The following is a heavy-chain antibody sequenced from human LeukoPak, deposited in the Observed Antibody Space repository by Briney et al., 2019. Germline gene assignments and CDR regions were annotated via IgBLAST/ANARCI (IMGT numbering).Heavy chain of an antibody. CDR2: INSDGSST. CDR3: ARVRCSSTSCYYMDV. Sequence: GGSLRLSCAASGFTFSDYYMSWIRQAPGKGLVWVSRINSDGSSTSYAYSVKGRFTISRDNAKNTLYLQMNSLRAEDTAVYYCARVRCSSTSCYYMDVWGKGTTVTVSS. D-gene: IGHD2-2*01. J-gene: IGHJ6*03. V-gene: IGHV3-74*01. CDR1: GFTFSDYY.